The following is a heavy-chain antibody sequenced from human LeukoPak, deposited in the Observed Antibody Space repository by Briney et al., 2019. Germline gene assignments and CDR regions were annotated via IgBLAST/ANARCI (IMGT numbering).Heavy chain of an antibody. CDR2: ISSSSSYI. CDR3: ARDRFVNGGSYYFDY. V-gene: IGHV3-21*01. Sequence: GGSLRLSCAASGFTFSSYSMNWVRQAPGKGLEWVSSISSSSSYIYYADSVRGRFTISRDNAKNSLYLQMNSLRAEDTAVYYCARDRFVNGGSYYFDYWGQGTLVTVSS. CDR1: GFTFSSYS. D-gene: IGHD1-26*01. J-gene: IGHJ4*02.